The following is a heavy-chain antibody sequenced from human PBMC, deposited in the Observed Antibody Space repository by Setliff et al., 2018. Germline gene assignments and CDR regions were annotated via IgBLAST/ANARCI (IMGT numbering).Heavy chain of an antibody. D-gene: IGHD3-9*01. Sequence: ASVKVSCKASGYTFTSYYIHWVRQAPGQGLEWMGIINPSDGSTTYAQKFQGRVTVTRDTSTSTVYMELSSLRSEDTAVYYCARGLQRTSGYLYYYYMGVWGKGTTVTVSS. CDR2: INPSDGST. J-gene: IGHJ6*03. CDR3: ARGLQRTSGYLYYYYMGV. V-gene: IGHV1-46*01. CDR1: GYTFTSYY.